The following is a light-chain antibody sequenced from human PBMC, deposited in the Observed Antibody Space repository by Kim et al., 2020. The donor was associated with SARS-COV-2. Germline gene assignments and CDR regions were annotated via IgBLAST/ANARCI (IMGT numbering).Light chain of an antibody. CDR1: QSVSSNY. J-gene: IGKJ2*01. CDR3: QQYGGSPPT. Sequence: EIVLTQSPGTLSLSPGERATLSCRASQSVSSNYLAWFQQKAGQAPRLLIFGASSRATGIPDRFSGSGSGTDFTLTISRLEPEDFAVYYCQQYGGSPPTFGQGTKLEIK. CDR2: GAS. V-gene: IGKV3-20*01.